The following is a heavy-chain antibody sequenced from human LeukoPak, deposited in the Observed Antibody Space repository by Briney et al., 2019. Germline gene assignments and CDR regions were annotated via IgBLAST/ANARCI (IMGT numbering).Heavy chain of an antibody. CDR2: IYYSGTT. CDR3: ASYPADDPYGMDV. CDR1: GGTISSYF. Sequence: PSETLSLTCTVSGGTISSYFWTWIRQPPGKGLEWMGYIYYSGTTNYNPSLKSRVSMSVDTSKNQFSLKLSSVTAADTAVYYCASYPADDPYGMDVWGQGTTVTVSS. J-gene: IGHJ6*02. V-gene: IGHV4-59*12.